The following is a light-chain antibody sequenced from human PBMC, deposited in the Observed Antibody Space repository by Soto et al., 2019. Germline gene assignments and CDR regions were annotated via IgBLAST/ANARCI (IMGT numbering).Light chain of an antibody. CDR2: DAS. Sequence: DIVLTQSPAPLSLSPGERATLSCRASQSISSLFAWYQQKPGQAPRLLIYDASNRATGIPDRFSGSGSGTDITLTISSLEPEDVAVYYCQHRDNLPLSCGGGSKGEIK. J-gene: IGKJ4*01. V-gene: IGKV3-11*01. CDR1: QSISSL. CDR3: QHRDNLPLS.